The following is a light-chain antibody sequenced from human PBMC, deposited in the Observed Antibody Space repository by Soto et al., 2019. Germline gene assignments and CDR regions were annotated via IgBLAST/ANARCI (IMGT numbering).Light chain of an antibody. CDR3: VRYSSSQWT. Sequence: ELVLTQSPGTLPLSPGEGATLSCRASQSVSSNYLAWYQQKPGQAPRLLIFGASSMATGIPDTFSGSGSGTDFTLTITRLEPEDFAVYFCVRYSSSQWTFGQGTKVEIK. CDR2: GAS. V-gene: IGKV3-20*01. J-gene: IGKJ1*01. CDR1: QSVSSNY.